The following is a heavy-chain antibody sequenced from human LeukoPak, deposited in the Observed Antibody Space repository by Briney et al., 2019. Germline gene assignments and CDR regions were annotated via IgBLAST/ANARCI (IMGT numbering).Heavy chain of an antibody. CDR3: AEAKQLVQEGY. V-gene: IGHV3-23*01. J-gene: IGHJ4*02. CDR1: GFTFSSYA. Sequence: GGSLRLSCAASGFTFSSYAMSWVRQAPGKGLEWVSAISGSGGSTYYADSVKGRFTISRDNSKNTLYLQMNSLRAEDTAVYYCAEAKQLVQEGYWGQGTLVTVSS. CDR2: ISGSGGST. D-gene: IGHD6-13*01.